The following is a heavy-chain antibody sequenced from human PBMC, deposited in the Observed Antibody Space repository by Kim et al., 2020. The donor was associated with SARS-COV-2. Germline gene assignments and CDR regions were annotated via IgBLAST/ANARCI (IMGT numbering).Heavy chain of an antibody. V-gene: IGHV1-58*02. CDR3: AADGAAAGVFDP. J-gene: IGHJ5*02. CDR1: GFTFTSSA. CDR2: IVVGSGNT. Sequence: SVKVSCKASGFTFTSSAMQWVRQARGQRLEWIGWIVVGSGNTNYAQKFQERVTITRDMSTSTAYMELSSLRSEDTAVYYCAADGAAAGVFDPWGQGTLVTVSS. D-gene: IGHD6-13*01.